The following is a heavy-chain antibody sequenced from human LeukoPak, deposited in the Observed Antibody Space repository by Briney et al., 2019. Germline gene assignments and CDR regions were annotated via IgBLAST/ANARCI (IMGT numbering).Heavy chain of an antibody. V-gene: IGHV3-21*01. CDR3: TSYRDEYFQH. CDR2: ISSSGSYI. CDR1: GFTFSTYS. Sequence: GGSLRLSCAASGFTFSTYSMNWVRQAPGKGLEWVSSISSSGSYIYYADSVKGRFTISRDNAKNSLYLQMNSLRAEDTAVYYCTSYRDEYFQHWGQGTLVTVSS. J-gene: IGHJ1*01.